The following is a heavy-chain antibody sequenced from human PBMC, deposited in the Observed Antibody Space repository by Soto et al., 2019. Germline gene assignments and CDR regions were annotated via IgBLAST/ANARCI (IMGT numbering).Heavy chain of an antibody. V-gene: IGHV2-5*02. CDR3: APRRVAAGLDY. CDR2: IYWDDDK. CDR1: GFSLSTSGVG. D-gene: IGHD6-19*01. Sequence: QITLKESGPPLVKPTQTLTLTCTFSGFSLSTSGVGVGWIRQPPGKALECLALIYWDDDKRYSPSLKSRLTITKDTSKNQVVHTMTNMNPLDRVTYFCAPRRVAAGLDYWVQGTLVTLCS. J-gene: IGHJ4*02.